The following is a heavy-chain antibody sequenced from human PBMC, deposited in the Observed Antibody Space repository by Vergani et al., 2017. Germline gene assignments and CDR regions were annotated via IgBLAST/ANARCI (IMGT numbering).Heavy chain of an antibody. CDR1: GFTFSSYG. CDR3: AXEVWGSGWHIRLSYGMDV. D-gene: IGHD6-19*01. V-gene: IGHV3-30*03. Sequence: QVQLVESGGGVVQPGRSLRLSCAASGFTFSSYGMHWVRQAPGKGLEWGAVISYDGSNKYYADSVKGRFTISRDNSKNTLYLQMNSLRAEDTAVYYCAXEVWGSGWHIRLSYGMDVWGQGTTVTVAS. CDR2: ISYDGSNK. J-gene: IGHJ6*02.